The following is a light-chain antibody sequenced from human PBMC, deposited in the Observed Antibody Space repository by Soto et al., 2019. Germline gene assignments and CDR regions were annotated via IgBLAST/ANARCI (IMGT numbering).Light chain of an antibody. CDR2: DAS. CDR3: QQYNSYSA. V-gene: IGKV1-5*01. CDR1: QRISSW. Sequence: DLQMTQSPSTLSASVGDRVTITCRASQRISSWLAWYQQKPGKVPKLLIYDASSLESGVPSRFSGSGSGTEFTLTISSLQPDDFATYYCQQYNSYSAFGQGTKVEIK. J-gene: IGKJ1*01.